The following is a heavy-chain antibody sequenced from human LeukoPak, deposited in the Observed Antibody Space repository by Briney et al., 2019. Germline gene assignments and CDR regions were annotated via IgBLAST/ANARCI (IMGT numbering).Heavy chain of an antibody. CDR2: IKQDGSEK. CDR3: ARQKGDYYYYMDV. D-gene: IGHD1-26*01. V-gene: IGHV3-7*01. CDR1: GFTFSSYW. Sequence: GSLRLSCAASGFTFSSYWMSWVRQAPGKGLEWVANIKQDGSEKYYVDSVKGRFTISRDNAKNSLYLQMNSLRAEDTAVYYCARQKGDYYYYMDVWGKGTTVTVSS. J-gene: IGHJ6*03.